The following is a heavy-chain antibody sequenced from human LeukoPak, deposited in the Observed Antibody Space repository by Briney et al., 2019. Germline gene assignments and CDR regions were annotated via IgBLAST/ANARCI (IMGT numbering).Heavy chain of an antibody. Sequence: ASVKVSCKASVYTFTSYDINWVRQATGQGLEWMGWMNPNSGNTGYAQKFQGRVTMTRNTSISTAYMELSSLRSEDTAVYYCARGRTTVTYNWFDPWGQGTLVTVSS. CDR3: ARGRTTVTYNWFDP. CDR1: VYTFTSYD. CDR2: MNPNSGNT. J-gene: IGHJ5*02. D-gene: IGHD4-17*01. V-gene: IGHV1-8*01.